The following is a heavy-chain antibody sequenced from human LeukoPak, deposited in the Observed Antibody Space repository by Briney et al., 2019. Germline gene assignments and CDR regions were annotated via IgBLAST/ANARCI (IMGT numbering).Heavy chain of an antibody. CDR2: IYYSGST. CDR1: GGSISSGVYY. V-gene: IGHV4-31*03. D-gene: IGHD6-13*01. J-gene: IGHJ4*02. CDR3: ARASAAGSFDY. Sequence: SETLSLTCTVSGGSISSGVYYWSWIRQHPGKGLEWIGYIYYSGSTYYNPSLKSRVTISVDTSKNQFSLKLSSVTAADTAVYYCARASAAGSFDYWGQGNLVTVSS.